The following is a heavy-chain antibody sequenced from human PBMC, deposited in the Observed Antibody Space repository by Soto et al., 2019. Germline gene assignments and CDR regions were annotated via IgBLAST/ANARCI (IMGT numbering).Heavy chain of an antibody. CDR3: VFTSCYADNWFDP. Sequence: PGGSLRLSCASSGFTFSSYSMNWVRQAPGKGLEWVSSISSSSSYIYYADSVKGRFTISRDNAKNSLYLQMNSLRVEDTAVYYCVFTSCYADNWFDPWGQGTLVTVSS. CDR1: GFTFSSYS. CDR2: ISSSSSYI. V-gene: IGHV3-21*01. D-gene: IGHD2-2*01. J-gene: IGHJ5*02.